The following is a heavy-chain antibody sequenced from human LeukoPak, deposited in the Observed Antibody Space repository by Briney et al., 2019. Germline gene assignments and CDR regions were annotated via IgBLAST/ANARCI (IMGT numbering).Heavy chain of an antibody. D-gene: IGHD6-19*01. CDR3: ARRGQWLVPGDY. CDR2: ISSSSTI. V-gene: IGHV3-48*04. CDR1: GFTFSSYS. Sequence: GGSLRLSCAASGFTFSSYSMNWVRQAPGKGLEWVSYISSSSTIYYADSVKGRFTISRDNAKNSLYLQMNSLRAEDTAVYYCARRGQWLVPGDYWGQGTLVTVSS. J-gene: IGHJ4*02.